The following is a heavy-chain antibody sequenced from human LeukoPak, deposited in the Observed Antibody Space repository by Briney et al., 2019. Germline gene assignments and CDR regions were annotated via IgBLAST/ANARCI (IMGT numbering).Heavy chain of an antibody. CDR2: INWNGGST. J-gene: IGHJ4*02. Sequence: GGSLRLSCAASGFTFDYYGMSWVRQAPGKGLEWVSGINWNGGSTGYADPVKGRFTISRDNAKNSLYLQMNSLRAEDTALYYCARQRPFMIVQGGTFDYWGQGTLVNVSS. D-gene: IGHD3-22*01. CDR3: ARQRPFMIVQGGTFDY. CDR1: GFTFDYYG. V-gene: IGHV3-20*04.